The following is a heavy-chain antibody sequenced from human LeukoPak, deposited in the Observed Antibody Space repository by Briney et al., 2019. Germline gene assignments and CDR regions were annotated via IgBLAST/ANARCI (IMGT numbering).Heavy chain of an antibody. CDR1: GFTLSNYA. CDR3: ANDLGWIQLNLG. D-gene: IGHD5-18*01. Sequence: GGSLRLSCAASGFTLSNYAMSWVRQAPGKGLQWVSGISSSGGSTYQVDSVKGRFTISRDNSKNTLYLQMNSLRAEDTAVYYCANDLGWIQLNLGRGQGTLVTVSS. V-gene: IGHV3-23*01. J-gene: IGHJ4*02. CDR2: ISSSGGST.